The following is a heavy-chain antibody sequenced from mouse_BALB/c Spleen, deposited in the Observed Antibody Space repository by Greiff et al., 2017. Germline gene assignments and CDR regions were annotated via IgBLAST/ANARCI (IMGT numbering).Heavy chain of an antibody. J-gene: IGHJ3*01. V-gene: IGHV5-6*01. D-gene: IGHD2-1*01. CDR2: ISSGGSYT. CDR1: GFTFSSYG. CDR3: ASYYGKHWFAY. Sequence: EVQGVESGGDLVKPGGSLKLSCAASGFTFSSYGMSWVRQTPDKRLEWVATISSGGSYTYYPDSVKGRFTISRDNAKNTLYLQMSSLKSEDTAMYYYASYYGKHWFAYWGQGTLVTVSA.